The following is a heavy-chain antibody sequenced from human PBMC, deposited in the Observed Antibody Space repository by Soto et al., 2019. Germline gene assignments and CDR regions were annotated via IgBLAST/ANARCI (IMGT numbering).Heavy chain of an antibody. J-gene: IGHJ4*02. D-gene: IGHD6-25*01. CDR3: ARRKERSGPHYFDY. Sequence: GASVKVSCKASGYTFNTYDIYWMRQATGQGLEWMGWMNPYNGNTGYAQKFQGRVTVTRNTSISTVYMELSGPRRDDTAVYYCARRKERSGPHYFDYWGQGSQVTGSS. CDR1: GYTFNTYD. V-gene: IGHV1-8*01. CDR2: MNPYNGNT.